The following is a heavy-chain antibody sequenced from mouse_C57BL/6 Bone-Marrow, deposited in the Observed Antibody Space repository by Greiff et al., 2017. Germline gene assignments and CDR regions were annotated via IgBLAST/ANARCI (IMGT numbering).Heavy chain of an antibody. D-gene: IGHD1-1*02. CDR3: AREGLCGNYWYFDV. CDR2: IYPGSGST. Sequence: QVQLQQPGAELVKPGASVKMSCKASGYTFTSYWITWVKQRPGQGLEWIGDIYPGSGSTNYNEKFKSKATLTVDTSSSTAYMQLSSLTSEDSAVYYSAREGLCGNYWYFDVWGTGTTVTVSS. V-gene: IGHV1-55*01. J-gene: IGHJ1*03. CDR1: GYTFTSYW.